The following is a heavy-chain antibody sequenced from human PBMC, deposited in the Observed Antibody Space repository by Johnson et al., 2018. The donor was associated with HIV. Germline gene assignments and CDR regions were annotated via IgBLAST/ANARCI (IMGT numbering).Heavy chain of an antibody. CDR3: AKDRLQYYNCWSGGVCYKARDAFDI. D-gene: IGHD2-8*02. J-gene: IGHJ3*02. CDR1: GFIFSSYA. CDR2: IRYDGSNK. V-gene: IGHV3-30*02. Sequence: QVQLVESGGGVVQPGKSLKLSCAASGFIFSSYAMHWVRQAPGKGLEWVAFIRYDGSNKYYADSVKGRFTISRDNSKHTLYLQMNSLRAEDTALYYCAKDRLQYYNCWSGGVCYKARDAFDIWGQGTMVTVSS.